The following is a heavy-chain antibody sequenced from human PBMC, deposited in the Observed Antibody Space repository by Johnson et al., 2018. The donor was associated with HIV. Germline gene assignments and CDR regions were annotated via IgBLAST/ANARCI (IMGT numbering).Heavy chain of an antibody. D-gene: IGHD2-21*01. Sequence: QVQLVESGGGVVQPGRSLRLSCAASGFTFSSYAMHWVRQAPGKGLEWVAVISYDGSNKYYADSVKGRFTISRDKSKNTLYLQMNSLRAEDTAVYYCAREESIVVVIAIQAFDIWGQGTMVIVSS. CDR1: GFTFSSYA. V-gene: IGHV3-30-3*01. CDR3: AREESIVVVIAIQAFDI. J-gene: IGHJ3*02. CDR2: ISYDGSNK.